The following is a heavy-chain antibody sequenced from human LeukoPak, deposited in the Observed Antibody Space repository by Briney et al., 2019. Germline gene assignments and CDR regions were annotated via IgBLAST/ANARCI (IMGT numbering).Heavy chain of an antibody. V-gene: IGHV3-23*01. J-gene: IGHJ6*02. CDR3: AKGGCSGGSCYSDYYYYGMDV. D-gene: IGHD2-15*01. CDR2: ISGSGGST. Sequence: GGSLRLSCAASGFTFSSYAMSWVRQAPGKGLEWVSAISGSGGSTYYADSVMGRFTISRDNSKNTLFLQMNSLRAEDTAVYYCAKGGCSGGSCYSDYYYYGMDVWGQGTTVTVSS. CDR1: GFTFSSYA.